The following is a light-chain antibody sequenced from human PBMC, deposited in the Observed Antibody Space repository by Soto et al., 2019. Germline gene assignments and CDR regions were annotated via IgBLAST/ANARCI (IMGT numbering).Light chain of an antibody. V-gene: IGKV3-20*01. CDR1: QSVPSTY. Sequence: VLSQSPAILSLSPGERATLSCRASQSVPSTYFAWYQQKAGQPPRLLISSTSNRATGIPDRFMGSGSGTDFTLTISRLEPEDFAVYFCQQFGNSPWTFGQGTKVDIK. CDR2: STS. J-gene: IGKJ1*01. CDR3: QQFGNSPWT.